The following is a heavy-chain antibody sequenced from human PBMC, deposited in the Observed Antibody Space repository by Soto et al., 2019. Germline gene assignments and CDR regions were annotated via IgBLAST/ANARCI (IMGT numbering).Heavy chain of an antibody. D-gene: IGHD2-2*02. CDR2: SYYSGST. V-gene: IGHV4-39*01. CDR1: GGSISSSSYY. CDR3: ARVSIVVVPAAIHDYYMDV. Sequence: QLQLQESGPGLVKPSETLSLTCTVSGGSISSSSYYWGWIRQPPGKGLEWIGSSYYSGSTYYNPSLKSRVTIYVDTSKNQFSLKLSSVTAADTAVYYCARVSIVVVPAAIHDYYMDVWGKGTTVTVSS. J-gene: IGHJ6*03.